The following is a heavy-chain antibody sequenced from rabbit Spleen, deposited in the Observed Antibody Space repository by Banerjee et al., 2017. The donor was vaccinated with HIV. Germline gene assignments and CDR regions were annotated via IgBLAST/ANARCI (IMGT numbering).Heavy chain of an antibody. D-gene: IGHD8-1*01. Sequence: QSLEESGGDLVKPEGSLTLTCTASGFSFSGNGYMCWVRQAPGKGLEWIACISSTTTTYYASWAKGRFTISKTSSTTVTLQMTSLTAADTATYFCAGDVGGSSAVADRMNLWGQGTLVTVS. CDR1: GFSFSGNGY. CDR2: ISSTTTT. V-gene: IGHV1S40*01. J-gene: IGHJ3*01. CDR3: AGDVGGSSAVADRMNL.